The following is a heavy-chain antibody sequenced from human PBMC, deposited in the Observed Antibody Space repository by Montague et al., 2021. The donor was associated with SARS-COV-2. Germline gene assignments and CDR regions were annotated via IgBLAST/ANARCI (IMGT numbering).Heavy chain of an antibody. CDR2: IYYSGST. Sequence: SETLSLTCTVSGGSISSYYWGWIRQPPGKGLGWIGSIYYSGSTYYNPSLTSRVTISVDTSKNQFSLKLSSVTAADTAVYYCARVGRQQLVRLSGMDVWGQGTTVTVSS. V-gene: IGHV4-39*07. CDR1: GGSISSYY. J-gene: IGHJ6*02. CDR3: ARVGRQQLVRLSGMDV. D-gene: IGHD6-13*01.